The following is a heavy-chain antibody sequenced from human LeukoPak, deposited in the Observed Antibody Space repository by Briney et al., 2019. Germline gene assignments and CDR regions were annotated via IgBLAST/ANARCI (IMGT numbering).Heavy chain of an antibody. D-gene: IGHD2-2*01. V-gene: IGHV4-39*01. CDR1: GGSISSSSYY. CDR3: ARRSSSPFYYFDY. CDR2: IYYSGST. Sequence: SETLSLTCTVSGGSISSSSYYWGWIRQPPGKGLEWIGSIYYSGSTYYNPSLKSRVTISVDTSKNQFSLKPSSVTAADTAVYYCARRSSSPFYYFDYWGQGTLVTVSS. J-gene: IGHJ4*02.